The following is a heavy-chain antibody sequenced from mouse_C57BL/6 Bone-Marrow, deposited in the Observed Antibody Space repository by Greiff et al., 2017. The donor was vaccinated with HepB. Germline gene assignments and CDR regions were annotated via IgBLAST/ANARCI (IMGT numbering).Heavy chain of an antibody. J-gene: IGHJ1*03. CDR2: ISSSGST. CDR1: GYSITNGNHW. D-gene: IGHD2-2*01. V-gene: IGHV3-4*01. Sequence: EVQLQQSGPALVKPSQTVSLTCTVTGYSITNGNHWWNWIRQVSGSKLEWIGYISSSGSTDSNPSLKSRISITRDTSKNQLFLQLNSVTTEDIATYYCAREGPYYGYDVRYFDVWGTGTTVTVSS. CDR3: AREGPYYGYDVRYFDV.